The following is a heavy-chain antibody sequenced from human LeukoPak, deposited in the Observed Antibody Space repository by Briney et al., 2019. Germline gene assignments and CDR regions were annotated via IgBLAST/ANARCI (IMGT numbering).Heavy chain of an antibody. D-gene: IGHD3-3*01. CDR2: MKWDGSEK. J-gene: IGHJ4*02. CDR1: GFTFSTYW. V-gene: IGHV3-7*01. Sequence: PGGSLRLSCAASGFTFSTYWMTWVRHVPGKGLEWVANMKWDGSEKHYVDSVKGRFTISRDNAKNSLYLQMNSLRAEDTAVYYCARASRWEWLLCDYWGQGTLVTVSS. CDR3: ARASRWEWLLCDY.